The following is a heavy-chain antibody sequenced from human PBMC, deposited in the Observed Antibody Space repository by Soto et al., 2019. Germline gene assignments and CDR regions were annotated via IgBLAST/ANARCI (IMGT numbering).Heavy chain of an antibody. CDR3: ARFNPAAAPNFYY. CDR2: INHSGST. J-gene: IGHJ4*02. Sequence: PSETLSLTCAVCVGSLSGYYWSWIRQPPGKGLEWIGEINHSGSTNYNPSLKSRVTISVDTSKNQFSLKLSPVTAADTAVYYCARFNPAAAPNFYYCGQQTLLTVSS. V-gene: IGHV4-34*01. CDR1: VGSLSGYY. D-gene: IGHD6-25*01.